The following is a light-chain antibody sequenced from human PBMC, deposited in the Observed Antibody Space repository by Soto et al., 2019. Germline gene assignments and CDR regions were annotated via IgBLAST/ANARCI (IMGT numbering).Light chain of an antibody. CDR3: MQGTHWPPIT. CDR1: QSLVYSDGNTY. CDR2: KVS. Sequence: DFVVTPSPLSLPVTLGQAASISCRSGQSLVYSDGNTYLSWFQQRPGQSPRRLIYKVSNRDAGVPDRFSGSGSGTDFTLKISRVEAEDVGVYYCMQGTHWPPITFGQGTRLEIK. V-gene: IGKV2-30*01. J-gene: IGKJ5*01.